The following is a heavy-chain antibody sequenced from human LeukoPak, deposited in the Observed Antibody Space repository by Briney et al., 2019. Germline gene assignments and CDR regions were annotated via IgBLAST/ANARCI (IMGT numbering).Heavy chain of an antibody. CDR1: GFTFSSYW. V-gene: IGHV3-7*01. J-gene: IGHJ4*02. D-gene: IGHD5-12*01. CDR2: INQDGSEK. Sequence: GGSLRLSCAASGFTFSSYWMSWVRQAPGKGLEWVANINQDGSEKYYVDSVKGRFTISRDNAKNSLYLQMNSLRAEDTAVYYCARESGYDSYYFDYWGQGTLVTVSS. CDR3: ARESGYDSYYFDY.